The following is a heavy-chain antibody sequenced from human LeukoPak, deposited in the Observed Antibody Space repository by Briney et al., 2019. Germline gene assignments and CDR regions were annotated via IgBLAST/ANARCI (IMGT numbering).Heavy chain of an antibody. V-gene: IGHV3-9*01. J-gene: IGHJ3*02. D-gene: IGHD1-26*01. CDR1: GFTFDDYA. CDR3: AKDGWWELLRNAFDI. CDR2: ISWNSGSI. Sequence: GGSLRLSCAASGFTFDDYAMHWVRQAPGKGLEWVSGISWNSGSIGYADSVKGRFTISRDNSKNTLYLQMNSLRAEDTAVYYCAKDGWWELLRNAFDIWGQGTMVTVSS.